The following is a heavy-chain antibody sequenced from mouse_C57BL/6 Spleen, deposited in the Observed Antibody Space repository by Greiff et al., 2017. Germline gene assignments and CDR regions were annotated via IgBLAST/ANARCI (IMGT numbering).Heavy chain of an antibody. J-gene: IGHJ3*01. CDR3: ARNGDYDVVAY. Sequence: QVQLQQSGPGLVQPSQSLSITCTVSGFSLTSYGVHWVRQSPGKGLEWLGVIWSGGSTDYNAAFISRRSISKDNSKSQVFFKMNSLQSDDTAIYYCARNGDYDVVAYWGQGTLVTVSA. CDR1: GFSLTSYG. CDR2: IWSGGST. D-gene: IGHD2-4*01. V-gene: IGHV2-2*01.